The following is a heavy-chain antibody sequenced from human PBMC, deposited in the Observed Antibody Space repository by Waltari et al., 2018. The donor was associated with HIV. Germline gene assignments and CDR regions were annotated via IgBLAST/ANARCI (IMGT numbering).Heavy chain of an antibody. Sequence: EVQLVESGGGLVQPGGSLRHSCAASGFTFSSSWMHWVRQPPGKGLVWVSRINGDGSSTDYADSVKGRFTISRDNAKNTLYLQVNTLRAEDTAVYFCARDAALFDWGQGTLVTVSS. CDR2: INGDGSST. V-gene: IGHV3-74*01. CDR3: ARDAALFD. CDR1: GFTFSSSW. D-gene: IGHD3-10*02. J-gene: IGHJ4*02.